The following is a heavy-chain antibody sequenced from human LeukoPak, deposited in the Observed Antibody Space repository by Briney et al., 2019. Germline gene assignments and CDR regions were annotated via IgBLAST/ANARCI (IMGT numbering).Heavy chain of an antibody. D-gene: IGHD3-10*01. Sequence: SETLSLTCTVSGYSISSGYYWGWIRQPPGKGLEWIGSIYHSGSTYYNPSLKSRVTISVDRSKNQFSLKLSSVTAADTAVYYCARGDHGSGSYDYWGQGTLVTVSS. V-gene: IGHV4-38-2*02. CDR1: GYSISSGYY. CDR2: IYHSGST. CDR3: ARGDHGSGSYDY. J-gene: IGHJ4*02.